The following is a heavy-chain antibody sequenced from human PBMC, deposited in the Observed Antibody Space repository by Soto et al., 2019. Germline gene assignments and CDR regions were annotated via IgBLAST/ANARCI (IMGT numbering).Heavy chain of an antibody. Sequence: PGGSLRLSCAASGFTFSSYAMHWVRQAPGKGLEWVAVISYDGSNKYYADSVKGRFTISRDNSKNTLYLQMNSLRAEDTAVYYCARVAVIVVVVAATGFDYWGQGTLVTVSS. CDR3: ARVAVIVVVVAATGFDY. V-gene: IGHV3-30-3*01. CDR1: GFTFSSYA. CDR2: ISYDGSNK. D-gene: IGHD2-15*01. J-gene: IGHJ4*02.